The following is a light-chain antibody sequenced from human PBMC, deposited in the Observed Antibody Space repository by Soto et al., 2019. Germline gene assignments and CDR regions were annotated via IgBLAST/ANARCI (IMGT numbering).Light chain of an antibody. CDR2: DAS. Sequence: EIVLTQSPATLSLSPGERATLSCRASQSVSSYLAWFQQKPGQAPRLLIYDASNRATGIPARFSGSGSGTDFTLTISSLEPEDSAVYYCQQRNNWPLTFGPGTRLEIK. CDR1: QSVSSY. V-gene: IGKV3-11*01. J-gene: IGKJ5*01. CDR3: QQRNNWPLT.